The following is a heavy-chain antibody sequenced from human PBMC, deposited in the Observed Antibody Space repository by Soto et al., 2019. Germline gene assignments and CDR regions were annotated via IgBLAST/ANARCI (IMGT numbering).Heavy chain of an antibody. Sequence: GGSLRLSCAASGFTFSSNAMSWVRQAPGKGLEWVSAISGSGGSTYYADSVKGRFTISRDNSKNTLYLQMNSLRAEDTAVYYCAKQLEPVVGFDPWGHGNLVTVSS. CDR3: AKQLEPVVGFDP. D-gene: IGHD1-1*01. CDR1: GFTFSSNA. J-gene: IGHJ5*02. V-gene: IGHV3-23*01. CDR2: ISGSGGST.